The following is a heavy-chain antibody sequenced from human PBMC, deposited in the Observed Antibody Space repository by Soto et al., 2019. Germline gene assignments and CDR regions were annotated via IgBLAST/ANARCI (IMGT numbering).Heavy chain of an antibody. CDR2: ISSSSSYI. Sequence: GGSLRLSCAASGFTFSSYSMNWVRQAPGKGLEWVSSISSSSSYIYYADSVKGRFTISRDNSKNTLYLQMNSLRAEDTAVYYCATRPKYTNNWYCFDYWGQGTLVTVSS. J-gene: IGHJ4*02. V-gene: IGHV3-21*04. CDR3: ATRPKYTNNWYCFDY. CDR1: GFTFSSYS. D-gene: IGHD6-13*01.